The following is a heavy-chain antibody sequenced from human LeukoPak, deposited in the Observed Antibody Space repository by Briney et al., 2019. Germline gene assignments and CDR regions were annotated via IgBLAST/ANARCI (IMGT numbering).Heavy chain of an antibody. J-gene: IGHJ6*03. D-gene: IGHD1-26*01. CDR2: ITSSSSYI. CDR1: GFTFNNYI. Sequence: KPGGSLRLSCAASGFTFNNYIMNWVRQAPGKGLEWVSSITSSSSYIYYADSVKGRFTISRDNAKSSLYLQMNSLRDEDTAVYYCARDPYSGNYGDYYYYYMDVWGKGTTVTISS. V-gene: IGHV3-21*01. CDR3: ARDPYSGNYGDYYYYYMDV.